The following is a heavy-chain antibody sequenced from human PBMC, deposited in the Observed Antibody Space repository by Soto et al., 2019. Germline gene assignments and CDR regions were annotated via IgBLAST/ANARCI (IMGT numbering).Heavy chain of an antibody. J-gene: IGHJ5*02. CDR3: AREVVYYGSGSFWFDP. V-gene: IGHV1-3*01. Sequence: ASVKVSCKASGGTFSSDTINWVRQAPGQGLEWMGWINAGNGNRKYSQKFQGRVTITRDTSASTAYMELSSLRSEDTAVYYCAREVVYYGSGSFWFDPWGQGTLVTVSS. D-gene: IGHD3-10*01. CDR1: GGTFSSDT. CDR2: INAGNGNR.